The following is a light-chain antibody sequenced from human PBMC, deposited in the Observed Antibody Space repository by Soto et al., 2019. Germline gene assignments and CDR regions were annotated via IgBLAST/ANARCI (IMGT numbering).Light chain of an antibody. CDR2: DAS. Sequence: EIVLTQSPATLSLSPGERATLSCRASQNIDSDLAWYQQRPGQPPRLLIYDASNRAPGIPARFSGSGSGTDFTLTISRLEPEDFAVYYCQQYGSSPWTFGQGTKVDIK. J-gene: IGKJ1*01. V-gene: IGKV3-20*01. CDR3: QQYGSSPWT. CDR1: QNIDSD.